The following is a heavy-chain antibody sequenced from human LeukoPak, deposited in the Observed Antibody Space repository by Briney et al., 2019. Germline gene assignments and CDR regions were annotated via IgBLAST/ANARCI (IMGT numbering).Heavy chain of an antibody. J-gene: IGHJ4*02. D-gene: IGHD6-13*01. CDR3: ASGSPAGTWTAFDY. CDR1: GYTFTSYD. CDR2: MNPNSGNT. Sequence: ASVKVSCKASGYTFTSYDINWVRQATGQGPEWMGRMNPNSGNTGYAQKFQGRVTMTRNTSISTAYMELSSLRSEDTAVYYCASGSPAGTWTAFDYWAQGTLVTVSS. V-gene: IGHV1-8*01.